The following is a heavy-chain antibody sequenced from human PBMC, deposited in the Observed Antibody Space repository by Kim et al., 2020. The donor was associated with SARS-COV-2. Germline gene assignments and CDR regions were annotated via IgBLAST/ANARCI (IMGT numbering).Heavy chain of an antibody. J-gene: IGHJ3*02. CDR3: ARAYYDSSGFPIVSSDTSDVATDGFDI. D-gene: IGHD3-22*01. Sequence: SETLSLTCAVYGGSFSGYYWSWIRQPPGKGLEWIGEINHSGSTNYNPSLKSRVIISVDTSKNQFSLKLSSVTAADTAVYYCARAYYDSSGFPIVSSDTSDVATDGFDIWGQGTMVTVSA. CDR2: INHSGST. CDR1: GGSFSGYY. V-gene: IGHV4-34*01.